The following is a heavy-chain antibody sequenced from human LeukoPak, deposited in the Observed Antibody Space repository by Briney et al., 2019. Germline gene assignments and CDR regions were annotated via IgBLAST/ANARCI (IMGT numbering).Heavy chain of an antibody. V-gene: IGHV3-30*18. CDR2: ISYDGSDK. D-gene: IGHD6-19*01. CDR3: AKDKNVRYSSGWYWGEFDY. CDR1: GFTFSSYG. J-gene: IGHJ4*02. Sequence: GRSLRLSCAASGFTFSSYGMHWVRQAPGKGLEWVAVISYDGSDKYYADYVKGRFTISRDNSKNTLYLQMNSLRAEDTAVYYCAKDKNVRYSSGWYWGEFDYWGQGTLVTVSS.